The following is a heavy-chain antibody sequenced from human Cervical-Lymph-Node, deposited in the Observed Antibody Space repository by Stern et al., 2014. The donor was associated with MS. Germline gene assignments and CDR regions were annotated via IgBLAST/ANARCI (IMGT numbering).Heavy chain of an antibody. CDR2: ISGSGGAI. V-gene: IGHV3-11*01. CDR3: ARDPSGSDFWSGFNYGMDV. D-gene: IGHD3-3*01. CDR1: GFTFSNYY. J-gene: IGHJ6*02. Sequence: QVQLVQSGGGLVKPGGSLRLSCAASGFTFSNYYMSWIRQAPGKGLEWVSYISGSGGAIYYADSVRGRFTISRDNAKNSLYLQMNSLRAEDTAVYYCARDPSGSDFWSGFNYGMDVWGQGTTVTVSS.